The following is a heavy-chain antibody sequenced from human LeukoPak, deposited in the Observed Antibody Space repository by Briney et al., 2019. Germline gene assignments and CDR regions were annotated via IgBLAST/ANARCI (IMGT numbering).Heavy chain of an antibody. CDR1: GGSISSGSYY. V-gene: IGHV4-61*02. CDR2: IYTSGST. J-gene: IGHJ4*02. CDR3: ARGWLRVDY. Sequence: RPSETLSLTCTVSGGSISSGSYYWSWIRQPAGKGLEWIGRIYTSGSTNYNPSLKSRVTISVDTSKNQFSLKLSSVTAADTAVYYCARGWLRVDYWGQGTLVTVSS. D-gene: IGHD5-12*01.